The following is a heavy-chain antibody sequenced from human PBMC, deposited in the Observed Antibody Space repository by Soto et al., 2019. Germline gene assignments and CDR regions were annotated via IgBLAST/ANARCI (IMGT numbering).Heavy chain of an antibody. D-gene: IGHD2-15*01. CDR3: ARGYCSGGGCSPLHYGMDV. CDR1: GFSFNSHG. CDR2: IWYDGSGK. V-gene: IGHV3-33*01. Sequence: GGSLRLSCAASGFSFNSHGMHWVRQAPGKGLEWLAVIWYDGSGKYYADSVKGRFTISRDNSKNTLYLQMNSLRAEDTAVYYCARGYCSGGGCSPLHYGMDVWGQGTTVTVSS. J-gene: IGHJ6*02.